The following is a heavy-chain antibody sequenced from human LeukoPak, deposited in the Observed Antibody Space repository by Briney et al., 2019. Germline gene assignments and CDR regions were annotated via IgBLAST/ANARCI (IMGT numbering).Heavy chain of an antibody. CDR3: ASSHGGNSGFGY. Sequence: GGSLRLSCAASGFTVSSNYMSWVRQAPGKGLEWVPVIYSGGSTYYADSVKGRFTISRDNSKNTLYLQMNSLRAEDTAVYYCASSHGGNSGFGYWGQGTLVTVSS. CDR2: IYSGGST. V-gene: IGHV3-53*01. J-gene: IGHJ4*02. CDR1: GFTVSSNY. D-gene: IGHD4-23*01.